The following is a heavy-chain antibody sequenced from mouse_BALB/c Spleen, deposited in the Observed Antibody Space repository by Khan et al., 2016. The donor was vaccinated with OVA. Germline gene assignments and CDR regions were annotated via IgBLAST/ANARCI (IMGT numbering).Heavy chain of an antibody. CDR1: GYSLTRYG. CDR2: IWAGGST. V-gene: IGHV2-9*02. J-gene: IGHJ2*01. Sequence: QVQLKQSGPGLVAPSQSLSITCTVYGYSLTRYGVHWVRQPPGKGLEWLGLIWAGGSTNYNWALMSRLSISIDNPKSIVFLIMNSLQTDDTAFYHYSISKYLTNYWGQGTTLTVSS. CDR3: SISKYLTNY.